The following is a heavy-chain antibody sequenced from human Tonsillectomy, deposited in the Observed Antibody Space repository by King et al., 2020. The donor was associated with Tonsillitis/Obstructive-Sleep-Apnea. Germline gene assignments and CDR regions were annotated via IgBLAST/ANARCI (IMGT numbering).Heavy chain of an antibody. Sequence: FQLVQSGAEVKKPGASVKVSCKASGYTFTGYYMHWVRQAPGQGLEWMGWINTNSGGTNYAQKFQGRVSMTRATSISTAYMELSSLRSDDTAVYYCARATDVYAAQGYFDYWGQGTLVTV. J-gene: IGHJ4*02. CDR3: ARATDVYAAQGYFDY. V-gene: IGHV1-2*02. CDR2: INTNSGGT. CDR1: GYTFTGYY. D-gene: IGHD2-8*01.